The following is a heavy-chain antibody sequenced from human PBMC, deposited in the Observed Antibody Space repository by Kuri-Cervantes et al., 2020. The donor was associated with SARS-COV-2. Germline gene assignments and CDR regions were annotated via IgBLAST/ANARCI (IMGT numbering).Heavy chain of an antibody. CDR3: ARETELYCSSTSCHPYNWFDP. CDR2: INPNSGGT. D-gene: IGHD2-2*01. V-gene: IGHV1-2*02. Sequence: ASVKVSCKASGYAFTGYYMHWVRQAPGQGLEWMGWINPNSGGTNYAQKFQGRVTMTRDTSISTAYMDLSRLRSDDTAVYYCARETELYCSSTSCHPYNWFDPWAREPWSPSPQ. J-gene: IGHJ5*02. CDR1: GYAFTGYY.